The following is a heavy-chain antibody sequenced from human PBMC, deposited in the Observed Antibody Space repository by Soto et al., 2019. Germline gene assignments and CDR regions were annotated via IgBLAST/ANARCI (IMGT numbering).Heavy chain of an antibody. CDR1: RDSITCYS. CDR2: INAGNGNT. D-gene: IGHD6-19*01. Sequence: GASVKVTSKDCRDSITCYSLYSAYQAPRQRLEWMGWINAGNGNTKYSQKFQGRVTITRDTSASTAYMELSSLRSEDTAVYYCARGFDSLSNIAVAPDYYYGMAVWGQGTTVTVSS. J-gene: IGHJ6*02. V-gene: IGHV1-3*01. CDR3: ARGFDSLSNIAVAPDYYYGMAV.